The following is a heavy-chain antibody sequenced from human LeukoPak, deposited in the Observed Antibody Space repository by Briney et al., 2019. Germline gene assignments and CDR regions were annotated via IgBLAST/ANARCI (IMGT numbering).Heavy chain of an antibody. CDR2: IIPIFGTA. CDR3: ARDPITVTTGGRYYYYGMDV. CDR1: VGTFSSYA. J-gene: IGHJ6*04. D-gene: IGHD4-11*01. V-gene: IGHV1-69*01. Sequence: GSSVKVSCKASVGTFSSYAISWVRQAPGQGLEWMGGIIPIFGTANYAQKFQGRVTITADESTSTAYMELSSLRSEDTAVYYCARDPITVTTGGRYYYYGMDVWGKGTTVTVSS.